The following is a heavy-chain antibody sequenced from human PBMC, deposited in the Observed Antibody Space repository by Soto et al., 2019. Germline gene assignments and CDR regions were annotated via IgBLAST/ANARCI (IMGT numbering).Heavy chain of an antibody. D-gene: IGHD5-12*01. CDR1: GYSFTSYW. J-gene: IGHJ4*02. Sequence: GESLKISCKGSGYSFTSYWISWVRQMPGKGLEWMGRIDPSDSYTNYSPSFQGHVTISADKSISTAYLQWSSLKASDTAMYYCARQKEAIVATTVFDDYWGQGTLVTVSS. V-gene: IGHV5-10-1*01. CDR3: ARQKEAIVATTVFDDY. CDR2: IDPSDSYT.